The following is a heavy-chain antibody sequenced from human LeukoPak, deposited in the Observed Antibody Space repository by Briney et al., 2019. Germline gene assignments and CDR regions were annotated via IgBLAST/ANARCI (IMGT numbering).Heavy chain of an antibody. CDR3: ARLGYCSGVSCF. V-gene: IGHV4-34*01. CDR2: INHSGST. Sequence: SETLSLTCAVYGGSFSGYYWSWIRQPPGKELEWIGEINHSGSTNYNPSLKSRVTISVDTSKNQFSLKLSSVTAADTAVYYCARLGYCSGVSCFWGQGTLVTVSS. D-gene: IGHD2-15*01. J-gene: IGHJ4*02. CDR1: GGSFSGYY.